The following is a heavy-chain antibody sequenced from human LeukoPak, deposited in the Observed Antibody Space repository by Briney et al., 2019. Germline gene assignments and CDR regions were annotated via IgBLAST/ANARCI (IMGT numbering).Heavy chain of an antibody. D-gene: IGHD2-15*01. J-gene: IGHJ4*02. Sequence: ASVKVSCKASGYTFTSYYMYWVRQAPGQGLEWMGIINPSGGSTSYAQKFQGRVTMTRDTSTSTVYVELSSLRSEDTAVYYCARDKCSGGSCYPIDYWGQGTLVTVSS. CDR2: INPSGGST. CDR3: ARDKCSGGSCYPIDY. V-gene: IGHV1-46*01. CDR1: GYTFTSYY.